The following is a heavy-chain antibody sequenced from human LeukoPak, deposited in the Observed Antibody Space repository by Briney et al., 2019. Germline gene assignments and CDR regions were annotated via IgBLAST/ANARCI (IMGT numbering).Heavy chain of an antibody. Sequence: GGSLRLSCAASGFSFSSYWMSWVRQAPGKGLEWVANIKQDGSQKYYVDSVKGRFTISRDNAKNSLYLQMDSLRAEDSAVYYCASSNWDYYNYWGQGTLITVSS. CDR1: GFSFSSYW. J-gene: IGHJ4*02. CDR2: IKQDGSQK. CDR3: ASSNWDYYNY. V-gene: IGHV3-7*05. D-gene: IGHD7-27*01.